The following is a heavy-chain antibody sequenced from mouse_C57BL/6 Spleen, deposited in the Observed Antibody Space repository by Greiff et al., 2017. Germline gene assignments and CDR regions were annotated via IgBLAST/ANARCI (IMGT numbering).Heavy chain of an antibody. CDR3: ARGSGNGDYFDY. V-gene: IGHV5-12*01. D-gene: IGHD1-3*01. CDR1: GFTFSDYY. Sequence: DVMLVESGGGLVQPGGSLKLSCAASGFTFSDYYMYWVRQTPEKRLEWVAYISNGGGSTYYPDTVKGRFTISRDNAKNTLYLQMSRLKSEDTAMYYCARGSGNGDYFDYWGQGTTLTVSS. J-gene: IGHJ2*01. CDR2: ISNGGGST.